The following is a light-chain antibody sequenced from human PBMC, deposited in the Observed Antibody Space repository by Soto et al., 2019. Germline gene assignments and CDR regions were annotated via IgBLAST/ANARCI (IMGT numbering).Light chain of an antibody. Sequence: QSALAQPASVSGSPGQSITISCTGTSSDVGGYDYVSWYQLHPGKAPKLMVFEVNKRPSGASYRFSGSKSGNTASLTISGLQVEDEAGYFCSSYSNSTAYLFGTGTKVTVL. CDR1: SSDVGGYDY. CDR3: SSYSNSTAYL. J-gene: IGLJ1*01. V-gene: IGLV2-14*01. CDR2: EVN.